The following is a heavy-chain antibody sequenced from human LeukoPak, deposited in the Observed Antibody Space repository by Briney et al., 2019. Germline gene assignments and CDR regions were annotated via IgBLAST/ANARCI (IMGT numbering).Heavy chain of an antibody. CDR3: ARGDGYSYDFDN. Sequence: PGGSLRLSCAASGFTFSTYSMNWVRQAPGKGLEWLSYISGSSNAIYYADSVRGRFTVSRDNAKNSLYLQMNSLRDEDTAVYYCARGDGYSYDFDNWGQGTMVTVSS. CDR2: ISGSSNAI. V-gene: IGHV3-48*02. CDR1: GFTFSTYS. D-gene: IGHD5-18*01. J-gene: IGHJ4*02.